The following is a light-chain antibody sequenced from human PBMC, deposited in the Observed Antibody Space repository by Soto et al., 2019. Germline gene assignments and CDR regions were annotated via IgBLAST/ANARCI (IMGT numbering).Light chain of an antibody. CDR3: QSYDSSLSGVV. CDR2: GNS. V-gene: IGLV1-40*01. J-gene: IGLJ3*02. CDR1: SSNIGGGYD. Sequence: QSVLTQPPSVSGAPGQRVTISCTGGSSNIGGGYDVHWYQQLPGAAPKLLIFGNSNRRPGVPDRFSGSKSGTSASLAITGLLAEDEADYYCQSYDSSLSGVVFGGGTKLTVL.